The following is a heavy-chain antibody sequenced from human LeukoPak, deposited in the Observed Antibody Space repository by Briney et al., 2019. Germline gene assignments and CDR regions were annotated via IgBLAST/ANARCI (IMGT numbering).Heavy chain of an antibody. V-gene: IGHV4-30-4*01. CDR3: ARDGWFGELFWFDP. Sequence: QTSETLSLTCTVSGGSISSGDYYWSWIRQPPGKGLEWIGYIYYSGSTYYNPSLKGRVTISVDTSKNQFSLKLSSVTAADTAVYYCARDGWFGELFWFDPWGQGTLVTVSS. CDR1: GGSISSGDYY. CDR2: IYYSGST. D-gene: IGHD3-10*01. J-gene: IGHJ5*02.